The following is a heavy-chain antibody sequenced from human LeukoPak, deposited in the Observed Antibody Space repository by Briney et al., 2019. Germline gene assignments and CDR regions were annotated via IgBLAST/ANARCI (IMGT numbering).Heavy chain of an antibody. CDR1: GFTFSSYA. V-gene: IGHV3-23*01. J-gene: IGHJ3*02. Sequence: PGGSLRLSCAASGFTFSSYAMSWVRQAPGKGLEWVSAISGSGGSTYYADSVKGRFTISRDNSKNTLYLQMNSLRAEDTAVYYCAKDGTTYYDFWSGYNADADAFDIWGQGTMVTVSS. CDR3: AKDGTTYYDFWSGYNADADAFDI. D-gene: IGHD3-3*01. CDR2: ISGSGGST.